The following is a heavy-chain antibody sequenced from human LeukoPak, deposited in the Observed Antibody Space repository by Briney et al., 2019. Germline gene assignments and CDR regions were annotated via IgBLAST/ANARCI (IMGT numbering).Heavy chain of an antibody. CDR3: ARDLGQYYGTSDNWFDP. CDR2: ISGSGGST. Sequence: GGSLRLSCAASGFTFSSYAMSWVRQAPGKGLEWVSAISGSGGSTYYADSVKGRFTISRDNAKNTLNLQMNSLRAEDTAVYYCARDLGQYYGTSDNWFDPWGQGTLVTVSS. CDR1: GFTFSSYA. V-gene: IGHV3-23*01. J-gene: IGHJ5*02. D-gene: IGHD3-10*01.